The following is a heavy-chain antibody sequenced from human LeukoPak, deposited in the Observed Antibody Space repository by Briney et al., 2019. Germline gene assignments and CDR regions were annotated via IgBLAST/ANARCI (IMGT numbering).Heavy chain of an antibody. CDR2: LYHSGST. V-gene: IGHV4-38-2*02. Sequence: SETLSLTCTVSGYSITSAFYWGWIRQPPGKGLEWIGGLYHSGSTQYNPSLKSRVTISVDTSKNHFSLKLSSLTAADTAVYYCARDLWGTETTPYDYWGQGTLVTVSS. J-gene: IGHJ4*02. CDR3: ARDLWGTETTPYDY. CDR1: GYSITSAFY. D-gene: IGHD3-16*01.